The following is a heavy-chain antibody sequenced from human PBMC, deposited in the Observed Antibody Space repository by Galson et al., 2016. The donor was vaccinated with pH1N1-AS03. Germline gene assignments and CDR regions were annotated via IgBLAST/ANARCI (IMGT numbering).Heavy chain of an antibody. D-gene: IGHD6-19*01. Sequence: SLRLSCAASGFIVEQYGVHWVRQTPGKGLEWVAGMSWGSAKIDYADSVKGRFTISRDNAQNSLYLQMSSLRPEDTAVYFCVKDVLSDGWFTAGDSGGQGTLVTVSS. CDR3: VKDVLSDGWFTAGDS. CDR2: MSWGSAKI. J-gene: IGHJ4*02. V-gene: IGHV3-9*01. CDR1: GFIVEQYG.